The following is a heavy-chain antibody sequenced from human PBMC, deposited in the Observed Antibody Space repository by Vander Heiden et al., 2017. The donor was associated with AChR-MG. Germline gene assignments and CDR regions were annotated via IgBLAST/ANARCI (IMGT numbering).Heavy chain of an antibody. CDR2: ISGNAGRT. V-gene: IGHV3-23*01. D-gene: IGHD3-3*01. J-gene: IGHJ4*02. CDR3: AKGGGTIHKQFEY. CDR1: GFTFNTHT. Sequence: EVQLLESGGGLVQPGGSLRLSCAASGFTFNTHTMSWVRQAPGKGLEWVSAISGNAGRTNYADSVEGRFTISRDNSKNTLSLQVNSLRVDDTAVYYCAKGGGTIHKQFEYWGQGTLVTVSS.